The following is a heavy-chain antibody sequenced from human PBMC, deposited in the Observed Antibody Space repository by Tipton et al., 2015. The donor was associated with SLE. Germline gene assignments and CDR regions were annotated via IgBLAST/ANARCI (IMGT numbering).Heavy chain of an antibody. CDR2: IKQDGSEK. CDR1: GFTFSSYW. CDR3: ARANSLLSSSGVDYFDY. J-gene: IGHJ4*02. D-gene: IGHD6-6*01. Sequence: SLRLSCAASGFTFSSYWMSWVRQAPGKGLEWVANIKQDGSEKYYVDSVKGRFTISRDNAKNSLYLQMNSLRAEDTAVYYCARANSLLSSSGVDYFDYWGQGTLVTVSS. V-gene: IGHV3-7*01.